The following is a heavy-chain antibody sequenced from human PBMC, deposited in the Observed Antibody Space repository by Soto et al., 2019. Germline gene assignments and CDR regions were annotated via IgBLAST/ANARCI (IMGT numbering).Heavy chain of an antibody. Sequence: GESLKISCKGSGYTFTTYWITWVRQTPGKGLEWMGRIDPGNSYTSYNPSFQGHITISADKSISTAYLRWSSLKASDTGMYYCATPGGFGMDVWGQGTTVTVSS. CDR1: GYTFTTYW. CDR2: IDPGNSYT. J-gene: IGHJ6*02. V-gene: IGHV5-10-1*01. CDR3: ATPGGFGMDV. D-gene: IGHD5-12*01.